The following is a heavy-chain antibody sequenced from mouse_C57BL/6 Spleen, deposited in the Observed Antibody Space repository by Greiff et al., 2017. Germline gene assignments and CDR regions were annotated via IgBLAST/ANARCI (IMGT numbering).Heavy chain of an antibody. Sequence: VQLQQSGTELVKPGASVKLSCKASGYTFTSYWMHWVKQRPGQGLEWIGNIKPSNGGTNYNEKFKSKATLTVDKSSSTADMQLSSLTSEDSAVYYCARLVPDGSRYCDFWGTGTTVTVSS. D-gene: IGHD1-1*01. CDR3: ARLVPDGSRYCDF. V-gene: IGHV1-53*01. J-gene: IGHJ1*03. CDR1: GYTFTSYW. CDR2: IKPSNGGT.